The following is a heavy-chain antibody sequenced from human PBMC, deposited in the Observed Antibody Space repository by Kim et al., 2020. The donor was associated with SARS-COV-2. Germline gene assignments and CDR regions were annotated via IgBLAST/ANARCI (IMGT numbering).Heavy chain of an antibody. V-gene: IGHV3-64*01. J-gene: IGHJ6*01. CDR1: KFNFSAYA. Sequence: GGSLRLSCTASKFNFSAYAMHWVRQAPGKGLQYVSGISTYGGSSYHANSVNGRFTVSRDNSKNTLYLQMGSLTAEDMAVYYCARSGRPSGDSDFWTGYG. CDR3: ARSGRPSGDSDFWTGYG. D-gene: IGHD3-3*01. CDR2: ISTYGGSS.